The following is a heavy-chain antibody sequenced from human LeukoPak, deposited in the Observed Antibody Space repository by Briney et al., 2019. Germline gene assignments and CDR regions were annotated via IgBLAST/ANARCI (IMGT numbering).Heavy chain of an antibody. Sequence: GGSLRLYCAASGFTSSSYSMNWVRQAPGKGLEWVSYISSSSSTIYYADSVKGRFTISRDNAKNSLYLQMNSLRAEDTAVYYCASGSLSVAAAGTWFDPWGQGTLVTVSS. V-gene: IGHV3-48*01. CDR3: ASGSLSVAAAGTWFDP. D-gene: IGHD6-13*01. J-gene: IGHJ5*02. CDR2: ISSSSSTI. CDR1: GFTSSSYS.